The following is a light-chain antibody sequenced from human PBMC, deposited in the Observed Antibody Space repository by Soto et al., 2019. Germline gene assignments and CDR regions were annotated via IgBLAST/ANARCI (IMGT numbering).Light chain of an antibody. J-gene: IGKJ4*01. CDR3: QQYSSSPLT. V-gene: IGKV3-20*01. CDR2: GAS. CDR1: QSVTRSY. Sequence: EIVLTQSPGTLSLSPGERATLSCRASQSVTRSYLAWYQQKPGQAPWLLIYGASSRATGIPDRFSGSGSGTDFTLTISRLEPEDFAVYYCQQYSSSPLTFGGGTKVEIK.